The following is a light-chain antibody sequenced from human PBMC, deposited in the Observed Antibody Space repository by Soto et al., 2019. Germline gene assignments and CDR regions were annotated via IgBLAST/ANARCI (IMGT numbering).Light chain of an antibody. J-gene: IGKJ4*01. Sequence: DIQRTQSPSSLSASVGDRVTITCRANQGSDNYLNWYQHNPWKAPDLLIVSRSILKNAVTARFSGDGFGTDFSLTISRLHPEDFETYDCQHSYSSPLTLGGGTTVEI. CDR1: QGSDNY. CDR2: SRS. V-gene: IGKV1-39*01. CDR3: QHSYSSPLT.